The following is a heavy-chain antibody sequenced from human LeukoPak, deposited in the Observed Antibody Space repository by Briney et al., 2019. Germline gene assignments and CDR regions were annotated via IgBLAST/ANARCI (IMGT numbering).Heavy chain of an antibody. V-gene: IGHV1-24*01. D-gene: IGHD3-10*01. CDR1: GYTLTELS. CDR3: AREPATMVRGVLLGRFDP. CDR2: FDPEDGET. J-gene: IGHJ5*02. Sequence: GASVKVSCKVSGYTLTELSMHWVRQAPGKGLEWMGGFDPEDGETIYAQKFQGRVTMTEDTSTDTAYMELSSLRSDDTAVYYCAREPATMVRGVLLGRFDPWGQGTLVTVSS.